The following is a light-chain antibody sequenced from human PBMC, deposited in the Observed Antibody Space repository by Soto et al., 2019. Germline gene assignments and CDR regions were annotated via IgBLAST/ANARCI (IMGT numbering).Light chain of an antibody. V-gene: IGKV3-15*01. CDR1: QLFSSN. CDR2: GVS. J-gene: IGKJ5*01. Sequence: EIVMMQSPATLSVSPGESVTLSCRASQLFSSNLAWYQHKPGQAPRLLIYGVSTRDTGVPDRFSGSASGTEFTLTISSLQSEDFAVYYRQQYNNWPRTVGQGTRLESK. CDR3: QQYNNWPRT.